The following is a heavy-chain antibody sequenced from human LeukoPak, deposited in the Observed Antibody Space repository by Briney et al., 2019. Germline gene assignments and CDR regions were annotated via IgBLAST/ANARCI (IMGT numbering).Heavy chain of an antibody. V-gene: IGHV3-66*01. J-gene: IGHJ5*02. Sequence: GRSLRLSCAASGFTVSSNYMSWVRQAPGKGLEWVSVIYSGGNTYYADSVEGRFTISRDNSKNTLYLQMNSLRAEDTAVYYCARGIGSQLRSGWFDPWGQGTLVTVSS. CDR1: GFTVSSNY. D-gene: IGHD3-3*01. CDR3: ARGIGSQLRSGWFDP. CDR2: IYSGGNT.